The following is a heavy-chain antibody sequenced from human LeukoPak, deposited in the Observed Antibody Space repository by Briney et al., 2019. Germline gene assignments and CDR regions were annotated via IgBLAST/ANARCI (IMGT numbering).Heavy chain of an antibody. J-gene: IGHJ6*03. CDR1: GGSFSGYY. CDR2: INHSGST. Sequence: SETLSLTCAVYGGSFSGYYWSWIRQPPGKGLEWIGKINHSGSTNYNPSLKSRVTISVDTSKNQFALKLSSVTAADTAVYYCARVPRSYYYYYYMDVWGKGTTVTVSS. CDR3: ARVPRSYYYYYYMDV. V-gene: IGHV4-34*09.